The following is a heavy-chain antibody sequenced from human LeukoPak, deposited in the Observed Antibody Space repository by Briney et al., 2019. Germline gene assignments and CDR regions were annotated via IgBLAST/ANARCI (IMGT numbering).Heavy chain of an antibody. Sequence: GASVKVSCKVSGYTLTELSMHWVRQAPGKGLEWMGGFDPEDGETIYAQKFQGRVTMTEDTSTDTAYMELSSLRSEDTAVYYCATDVIVATTGLTFFDYWGQGTLVTVSS. CDR1: GYTLTELS. J-gene: IGHJ4*02. CDR3: ATDVIVATTGLTFFDY. CDR2: FDPEDGET. D-gene: IGHD5-12*01. V-gene: IGHV1-24*01.